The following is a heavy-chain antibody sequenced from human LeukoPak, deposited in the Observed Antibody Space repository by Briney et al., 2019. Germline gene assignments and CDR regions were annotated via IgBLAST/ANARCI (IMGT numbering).Heavy chain of an antibody. Sequence: GGSLRLSCAASGFTFSSYEMNWVRQAPGKGLEWVSYISSSGSTIYYADSVKGRFTISRDNAKNSLYLQMNSLRAEDTAVYYCAREGSIAVAHDVFDIWGQGTVVTVSS. CDR3: AREGSIAVAHDVFDI. V-gene: IGHV3-48*03. CDR2: ISSSGSTI. J-gene: IGHJ3*02. CDR1: GFTFSSYE. D-gene: IGHD6-19*01.